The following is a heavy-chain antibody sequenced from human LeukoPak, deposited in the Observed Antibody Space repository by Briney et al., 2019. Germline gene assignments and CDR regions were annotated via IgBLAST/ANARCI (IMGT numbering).Heavy chain of an antibody. J-gene: IGHJ6*02. Sequence: ASVKVSCKASGYTFTSYAMNWVRQAPGQGLEWMGWINTNTGNPTYAQGFTGRFVFSLDTSVSTAYLQISSLKAEDTAVYYCARERGRTGYSSSWYEDGMDVWGQGTTVTVSS. D-gene: IGHD6-13*01. CDR3: ARERGRTGYSSSWYEDGMDV. CDR1: GYTFTSYA. V-gene: IGHV7-4-1*02. CDR2: INTNTGNP.